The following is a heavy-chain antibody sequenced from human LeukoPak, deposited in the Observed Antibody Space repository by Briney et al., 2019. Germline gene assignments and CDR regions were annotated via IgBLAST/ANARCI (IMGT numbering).Heavy chain of an antibody. CDR2: INPNSGGT. CDR3: ARGQYGLLIRLRGSWFDP. Sequence: ASVKVSCKASGYTFTGYYMHWVRQAPGQGLEWMGWINPNSGGTNYAQKFQGRVTMTRDTSISTAYMELSRLTSDDTAVYYCARGQYGLLIRLRGSWFDPWGQGTLVTVSS. J-gene: IGHJ5*02. CDR1: GYTFTGYY. D-gene: IGHD2-8*01. V-gene: IGHV1-2*02.